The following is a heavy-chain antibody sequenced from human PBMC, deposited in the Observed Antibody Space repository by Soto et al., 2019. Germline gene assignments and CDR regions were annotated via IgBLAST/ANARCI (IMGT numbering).Heavy chain of an antibody. CDR3: AHRVLRTVFGLVTTTAIYFDF. D-gene: IGHD3-3*01. Sequence: QINLKESGPTLVKPTQTLTLTCSFSGFSLSTSGVGVGWIRQPPGKALEWLALIYWDDDKRYSPSLESRLTITKDTSKNQVVLTMADLDPADTATYYCAHRVLRTVFGLVTTTAIYFDFWGQGTPVAVSS. CDR2: IYWDDDK. J-gene: IGHJ4*02. V-gene: IGHV2-5*02. CDR1: GFSLSTSGVG.